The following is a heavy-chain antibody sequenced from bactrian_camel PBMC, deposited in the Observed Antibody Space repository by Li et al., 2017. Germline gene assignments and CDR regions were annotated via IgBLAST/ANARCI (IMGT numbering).Heavy chain of an antibody. CDR2: IGNDS. Sequence: HVQLVESGGDSVQAGGSLRLSCAVSGYSYNNYCLGWFRQAPGKGLEWVSNIGNDSRYADSVKGRFTISRDNAKNTLYLQLKSLKTEDAAMYYCTKGGNSWFPYEAKDWGQGTQVTVS. CDR3: TKGGNSWFPYEAKD. J-gene: IGHJ4*01. D-gene: IGHD6*01. V-gene: IGHV3S6*01. CDR1: GYSYNNYC.